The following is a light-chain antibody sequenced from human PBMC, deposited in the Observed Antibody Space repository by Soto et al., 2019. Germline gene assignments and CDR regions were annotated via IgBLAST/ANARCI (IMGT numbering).Light chain of an antibody. CDR3: QQRSNWPPIT. V-gene: IGKV3-11*01. CDR2: DAS. CDR1: QSIGSN. J-gene: IGKJ5*01. Sequence: EIVLTQSPVTLSLSPGESATLSCRASQSIGSNYLAWYQQKPGQAPRLLIYDASNRATGIPARFSGSGSGTDFTLTISSLEPEDFAVYYCQQRSNWPPITFGQGTRLEIK.